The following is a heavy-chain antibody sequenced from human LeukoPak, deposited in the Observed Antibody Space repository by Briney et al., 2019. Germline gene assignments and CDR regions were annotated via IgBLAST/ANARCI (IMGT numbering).Heavy chain of an antibody. D-gene: IGHD3-16*01. CDR2: IYYSGST. J-gene: IGHJ4*02. CDR1: GGSISSYY. V-gene: IGHV4-59*01. CDR3: ARGGLWVFYYFDY. Sequence: SETLSLTCTVSGGSISSYYWSWIRQPPGKGLEWIGYIYYSGSTNYNPSLKSRVTISVDTSKNQFSLKLSSVTAADTAVYYCARGGLWVFYYFDYWGQGTLVTVSS.